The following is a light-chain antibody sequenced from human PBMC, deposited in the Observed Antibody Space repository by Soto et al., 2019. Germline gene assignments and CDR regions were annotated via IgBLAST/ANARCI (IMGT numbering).Light chain of an antibody. J-gene: IGKJ5*01. V-gene: IGKV4-1*01. CDR2: WAS. Sequence: DIVMTQSPDSLAVSLGERATINCKSSQSVLSSANNKNYLAWYQKKPGQPPALLISWASTRESGLPDRFSGSGXGXXXXXXISXXXAXDVXVYYCQQYHSAPITFGQGTRLEIK. CDR1: QSVLSSANNKNY. CDR3: QQYHSAPIT.